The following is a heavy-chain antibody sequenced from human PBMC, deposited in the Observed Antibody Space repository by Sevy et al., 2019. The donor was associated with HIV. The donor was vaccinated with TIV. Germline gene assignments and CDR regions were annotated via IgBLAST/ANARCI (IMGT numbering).Heavy chain of an antibody. CDR1: GGSISSYY. V-gene: IGHV4-59*01. Sequence: SETLSLTCTVSGGSISSYYWSWIRQPPGKGLEWIGYIYYSGSTNYNPSLKIRVTISVDTSKNQFSLKLSSVTAADTAVYYCARDRGPYGMDVWGQGTTVTVSS. CDR3: ARDRGPYGMDV. D-gene: IGHD3-10*01. CDR2: IYYSGST. J-gene: IGHJ6*02.